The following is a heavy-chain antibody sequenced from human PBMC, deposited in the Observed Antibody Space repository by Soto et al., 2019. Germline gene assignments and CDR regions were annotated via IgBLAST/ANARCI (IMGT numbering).Heavy chain of an antibody. Sequence: QVQLVESGGGVVQPGRSLRLSCAASGFTFSSYGMHWVRQAPGKGLEWVAVIWYDGSNKYYADSVKGRFTISRDNSKNTLYLQMNSLRAEDTAVYYCARDFDVVRTAMVFFDYWGQGTLVTVSS. J-gene: IGHJ4*02. D-gene: IGHD5-18*01. CDR1: GFTFSSYG. CDR2: IWYDGSNK. V-gene: IGHV3-33*01. CDR3: ARDFDVVRTAMVFFDY.